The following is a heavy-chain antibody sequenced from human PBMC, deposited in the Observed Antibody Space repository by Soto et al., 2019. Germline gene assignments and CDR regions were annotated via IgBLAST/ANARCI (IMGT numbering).Heavy chain of an antibody. CDR1: GYTFTSYD. V-gene: IGHV1-8*01. J-gene: IGHJ5*02. Sequence: QVQLVQSGAEVKKPGASVKVSCKASGYTFTSYDINWVRQASGQGLEWMGWMSPNSGNTGYAQKFQGRVTMTRNTSISTDYMEVSGLRSEDTAVYYCARGSSSWMFRWFDPWGQGTLVTVSS. D-gene: IGHD6-13*01. CDR3: ARGSSSWMFRWFDP. CDR2: MSPNSGNT.